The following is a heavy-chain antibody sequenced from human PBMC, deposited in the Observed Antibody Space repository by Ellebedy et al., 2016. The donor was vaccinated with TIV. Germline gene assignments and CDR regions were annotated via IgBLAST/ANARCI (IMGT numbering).Heavy chain of an antibody. CDR2: VSYSGRT. CDR3: ARPFTLCSGDCYPDWYFDL. D-gene: IGHD2-21*02. CDR1: GGPTSSHY. J-gene: IGHJ2*01. Sequence: MPGGSLRLSCTVSGGPTSSHYWTWIRQYTGKGLAWIGNVSYSGRTKYNHSLKSRVTLSVDPSKNQFSLRLISVTAADTAVYYCARPFTLCSGDCYPDWYFDLWGRGTLVTVSS. V-gene: IGHV4-59*08.